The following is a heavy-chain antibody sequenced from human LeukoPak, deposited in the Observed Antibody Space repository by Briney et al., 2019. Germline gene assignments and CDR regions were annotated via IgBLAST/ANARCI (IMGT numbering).Heavy chain of an antibody. CDR1: GFTFSSYA. D-gene: IGHD1-7*01. Sequence: PGGSLRLSCAASGFTFSSYAMSWVRQAPGKGLEWVSAISGSGGSTYYADSVKGRFTISRDNSKNTLYLQMNSLRAEDTAVYYCAKNPGELELPIGANWFDPWGQGTLVTVSS. CDR2: ISGSGGST. J-gene: IGHJ5*02. CDR3: AKNPGELELPIGANWFDP. V-gene: IGHV3-23*01.